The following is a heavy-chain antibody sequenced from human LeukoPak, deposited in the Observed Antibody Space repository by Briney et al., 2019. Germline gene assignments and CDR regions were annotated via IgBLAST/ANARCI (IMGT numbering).Heavy chain of an antibody. Sequence: GGSLRLSCAASGFTFSSYGMSWVRQAPGKGLEWVSAISGSGGSTYYADSVKGRFTISRDNSKNTLYLQMNSLRAEDTAVYYCAKESGYSSGWQGDFDYWGQGTLVTVSS. V-gene: IGHV3-23*01. J-gene: IGHJ4*02. CDR2: ISGSGGST. D-gene: IGHD6-19*01. CDR3: AKESGYSSGWQGDFDY. CDR1: GFTFSSYG.